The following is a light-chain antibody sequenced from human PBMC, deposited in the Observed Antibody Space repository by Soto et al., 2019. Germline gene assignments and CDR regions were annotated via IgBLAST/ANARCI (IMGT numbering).Light chain of an antibody. CDR1: QNLRGH. Sequence: DIVMTQSPATLSMSPGDRVTLSCRASQNLRGHLAWYQHKPGQSPRLLIYGAYNRATGVPARFSGSGSGTEFSLSITNVLPQVSVAYYCPQSDYSPPITFGQGTRLEI. V-gene: IGKV3-15*01. CDR3: PQSDYSPPIT. CDR2: GAY. J-gene: IGKJ5*01.